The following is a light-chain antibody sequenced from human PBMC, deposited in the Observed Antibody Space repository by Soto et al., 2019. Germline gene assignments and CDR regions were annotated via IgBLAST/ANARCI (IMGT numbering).Light chain of an antibody. CDR1: SSDVGGNNY. CDR3: SSYAGSNNFV. J-gene: IGLJ1*01. CDR2: EVT. V-gene: IGLV2-8*01. Sequence: QSALTQPPSASGSPGQSVTISCTGTSSDVGGNNYVSWYQPHPGKAPKLMIYEVTKRPSGVPDRFSGSKSGNTASLTVSGLQAEDEADYYCSSYAGSNNFVFGTGTKLTVL.